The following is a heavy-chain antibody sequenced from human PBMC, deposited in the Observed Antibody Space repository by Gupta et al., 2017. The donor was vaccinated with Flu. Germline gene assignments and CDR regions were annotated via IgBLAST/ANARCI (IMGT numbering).Heavy chain of an antibody. J-gene: IGHJ4*02. D-gene: IGHD3-22*01. CDR1: GFTFSSYG. CDR3: AKDLGVYYYDISSGGWSVDY. Sequence: QVQLVESGGGVVQPGRSLRLSCAASGFTFSSYGMHWVRQAPGKGLEWVAVISYDGSNKYYADSVKGRFTISRDNSKNTLYLQMNSLRAEDTAVYYCAKDLGVYYYDISSGGWSVDYWGQGTLVTVSS. V-gene: IGHV3-30*18. CDR2: ISYDGSNK.